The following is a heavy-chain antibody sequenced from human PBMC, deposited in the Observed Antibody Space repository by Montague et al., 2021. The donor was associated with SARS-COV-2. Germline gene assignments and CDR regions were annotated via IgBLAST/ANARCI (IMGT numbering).Heavy chain of an antibody. J-gene: IGHJ4*02. CDR1: GFTFGDYA. Sequence: SLRLSCAASGFTFGDYAINWVRQAPGKGLLRVASISGDGATAYYAESVLGRFAISRDNSKNTVLLQMDSLRVKDAAVYYCAKALYSGGFFFESGSDFWGQGTLVTVTS. V-gene: IGHV3-23*01. CDR2: ISGDGATA. CDR3: AKALYSGGFFFESGSDF. D-gene: IGHD6-19*01.